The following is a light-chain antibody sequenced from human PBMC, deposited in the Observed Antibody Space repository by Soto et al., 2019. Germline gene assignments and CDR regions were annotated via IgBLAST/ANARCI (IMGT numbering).Light chain of an antibody. J-gene: IGKJ2*03. CDR2: DAS. CDR1: QTTTKS. CDR3: QQRSNRTPYMYS. Sequence: VLTQSPGRLSLSPGERATLSCRTSQTTTKSVAWYQQKPGQAPRLLIFDASNRATGIPARFSGSGSGTDFTLTISSVEPEDLAIYYCQQRSNRTPYMYSFGHGTKLEVK. V-gene: IGKV3-11*01.